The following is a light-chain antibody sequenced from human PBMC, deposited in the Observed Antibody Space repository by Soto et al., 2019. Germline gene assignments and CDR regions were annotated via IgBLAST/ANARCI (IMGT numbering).Light chain of an antibody. J-gene: IGKJ1*01. CDR1: QSVGTS. CDR3: QQSSNWPPWT. CDR2: DAS. V-gene: IGKV3-11*01. Sequence: EIVLTQSPATLSLSPGERATFSCKASQSVGTSLAWFQHKPGQAPRLLIYDASVRATGIPARFSGSGSGTDFTLTISRLQPEDIAMYYCQQSSNWPPWTFGRGTRVEI.